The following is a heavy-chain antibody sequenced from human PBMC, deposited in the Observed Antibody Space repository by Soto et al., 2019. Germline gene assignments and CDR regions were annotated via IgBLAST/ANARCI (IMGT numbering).Heavy chain of an antibody. V-gene: IGHV3-23*01. J-gene: IGHJ6*02. CDR3: AKGGAEMLGYYYYFVMDV. D-gene: IGHD2-8*01. Sequence: VQLLESGGGMVQPGGSLRLSCGASGFAFGTYAMNWVRQAPGKGLEWVPGISSRGGSTFYADSVQGRFIISRDNSKNTLYLQMDNLRVEDTAIYYCAKGGAEMLGYYYYFVMDVWGQGTTVSVSS. CDR1: GFAFGTYA. CDR2: ISSRGGST.